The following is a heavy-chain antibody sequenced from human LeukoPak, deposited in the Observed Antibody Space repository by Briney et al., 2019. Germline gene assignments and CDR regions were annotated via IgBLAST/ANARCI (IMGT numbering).Heavy chain of an antibody. Sequence: SETLSLTCTVSGGSISSGGYYWSWIRQHPGKGLEWIGYIYYSGSTYYNPSLKSRVTISVDTSKNQFSLKLSSVTAADTAVYYCARGATTVTTLGRYWGQGTLVTVSS. D-gene: IGHD4-17*01. J-gene: IGHJ4*02. CDR1: GGSISSGGYY. V-gene: IGHV4-31*03. CDR2: IYYSGST. CDR3: ARGATTVTTLGRY.